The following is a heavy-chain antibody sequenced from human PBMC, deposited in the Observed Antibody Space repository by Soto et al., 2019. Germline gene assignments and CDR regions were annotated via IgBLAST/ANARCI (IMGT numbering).Heavy chain of an antibody. CDR3: ASGFPIEF. Sequence: VQLVESGGGLVKPGGSLRLSCAASGFILSDYYMSWIRQAPGKGLEWLSYITSSGSKIHYADSVKGRFTISRVNAKNSLYLQLSSLRAEDTAVYYCASGFPIEFWGQGTLVTVSS. V-gene: IGHV3-11*01. CDR2: ITSSGSKI. CDR1: GFILSDYY. J-gene: IGHJ4*02.